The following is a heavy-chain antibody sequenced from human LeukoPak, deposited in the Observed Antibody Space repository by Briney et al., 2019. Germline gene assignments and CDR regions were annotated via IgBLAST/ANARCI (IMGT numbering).Heavy chain of an antibody. CDR3: ARSFGGLIVATILFDY. V-gene: IGHV4-34*01. J-gene: IGHJ4*02. D-gene: IGHD5-12*01. CDR1: GGSFSGYY. Sequence: SETLSLTCAVYGGSFSGYYWSWIRQPPGKGLEWIGEINHSGSTNYNPSLKSPVTISVDTSKNQFSLKLTSVTAADTAVYYCARSFGGLIVATILFDYWGQGTLVTVSS. CDR2: INHSGST.